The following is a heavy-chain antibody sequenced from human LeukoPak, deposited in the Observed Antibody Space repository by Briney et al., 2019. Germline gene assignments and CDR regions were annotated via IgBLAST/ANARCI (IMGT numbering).Heavy chain of an antibody. V-gene: IGHV3-30*14. J-gene: IGHJ4*02. CDR1: GFTFSSYA. CDR2: ISYDGSKK. Sequence: GGSLRLSCAASGFTFSSYAMHWVRQAPGKGLEWVAVISYDGSKKYYADSVKGRFTISRDNSKNTLDLQMNSLRAEDTAVYYCARVSQEYYDILPRVDYWGQGTLVTVSP. D-gene: IGHD3-9*01. CDR3: ARVSQEYYDILPRVDY.